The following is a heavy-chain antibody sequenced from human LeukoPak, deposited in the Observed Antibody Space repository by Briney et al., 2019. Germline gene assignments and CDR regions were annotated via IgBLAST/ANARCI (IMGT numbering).Heavy chain of an antibody. V-gene: IGHV3-21*01. CDR2: ISSSSSYI. Sequence: KAGGSLRLSCAASGFTFSSYNMNWVRQAPGKGLEWVSCISSSSSYIYYADSVKGRFTISRDNAKNSLYLQMNSLRADDTAVYYCAGAMDYGDYSQYYAGYWGQGTLVTVSS. CDR1: GFTFSSYN. J-gene: IGHJ4*02. D-gene: IGHD4-17*01. CDR3: AGAMDYGDYSQYYAGY.